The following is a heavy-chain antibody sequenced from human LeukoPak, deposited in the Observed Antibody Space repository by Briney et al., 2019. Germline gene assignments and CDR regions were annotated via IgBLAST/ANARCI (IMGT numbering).Heavy chain of an antibody. J-gene: IGHJ5*02. CDR3: ARVVRGVAAAGQNWFDP. V-gene: IGHV1-2*02. D-gene: IGHD6-13*01. CDR1: GYTFTGYY. Sequence: ASVKVSCKASGYTFTGYYMHWVRQAPGQGLEWMGWINPNSGGTNYAQRLQGRVTMTRGTSISTAYMELSRLRSDDTAVYYCARVVRGVAAAGQNWFDPWGQGTLVTVSS. CDR2: INPNSGGT.